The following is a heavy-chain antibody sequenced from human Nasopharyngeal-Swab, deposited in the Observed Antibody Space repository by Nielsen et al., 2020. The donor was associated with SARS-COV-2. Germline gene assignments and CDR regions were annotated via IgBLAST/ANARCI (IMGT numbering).Heavy chain of an antibody. CDR1: GFSVSSNH. CDR2: IYSGGVT. Sequence: GESLKISCAASGFSVSSNHMSWVRQAPGKGLEWVSIIYSGGVTSYADSVKGRFTISRDNSKNILYLQLNSLRAEDTAVYYCARTGKGLGYCSGGSCYVIDSWGQGTLVTVSS. CDR3: ARTGKGLGYCSGGSCYVIDS. J-gene: IGHJ4*02. D-gene: IGHD2-15*01. V-gene: IGHV3-53*01.